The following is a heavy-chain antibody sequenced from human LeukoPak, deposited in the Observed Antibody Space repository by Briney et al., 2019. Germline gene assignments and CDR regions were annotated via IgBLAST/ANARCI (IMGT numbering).Heavy chain of an antibody. V-gene: IGHV1-58*02. CDR3: AATVDYCSGGSCNNHYYGMDV. CDR1: GFTFTSSA. Sequence: SVKVSCKASGFTFTSSAMQWVRQARGQRLEWIGWIVVGSGNTNYAQKFQGRVTITRDMSARTVYMELSSLTSEDTAVYYCAATVDYCSGGSCNNHYYGMDVWGQGTTVTVSS. J-gene: IGHJ6*02. CDR2: IVVGSGNT. D-gene: IGHD2-15*01.